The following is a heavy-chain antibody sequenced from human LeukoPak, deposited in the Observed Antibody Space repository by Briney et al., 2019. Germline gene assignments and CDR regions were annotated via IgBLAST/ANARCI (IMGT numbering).Heavy chain of an antibody. D-gene: IGHD3-22*01. CDR1: GFTFSGYW. Sequence: GGSLRLSCEASGFTFSGYWMHWVRQAPGKGLVWVSRINSDGSSTSYADSVKGRFTISRDNAKNTLYLQMNSLRAEDTAVYYCARTINYYDSSGYYSEILGYYYYGMDVWGQGTTVTVS. J-gene: IGHJ6*02. V-gene: IGHV3-74*01. CDR3: ARTINYYDSSGYYSEILGYYYYGMDV. CDR2: INSDGSST.